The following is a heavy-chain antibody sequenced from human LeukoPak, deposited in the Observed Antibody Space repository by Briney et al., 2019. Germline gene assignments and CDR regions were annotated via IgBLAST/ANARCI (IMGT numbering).Heavy chain of an antibody. CDR2: ISGSGGST. D-gene: IGHD2-15*01. CDR3: ARYCSGGTWYSWENRYTYGMDV. V-gene: IGHV3-23*01. J-gene: IGHJ6*04. CDR1: GFTFSSYA. Sequence: GGSLRLSCAASGFTFSSYAMTWVRQAPGKGLEWVSVISGSGGSTYYADSVKGRFTISRDNSKNTLYLQMNSLRAEDTAVYYCARYCSGGTWYSWENRYTYGMDVWGKGTTVTVSS.